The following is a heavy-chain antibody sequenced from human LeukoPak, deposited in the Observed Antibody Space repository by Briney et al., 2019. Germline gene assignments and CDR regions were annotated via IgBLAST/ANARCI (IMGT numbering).Heavy chain of an antibody. D-gene: IGHD3-10*01. CDR3: ARDGGYYGSGVEAEFDY. CDR2: INPNSGGT. CDR1: GYTFTGYY. V-gene: IGHV1-2*02. J-gene: IGHJ4*02. Sequence: ASVKVSCKASGYTFTGYYMHWVRQAPGQGLEWMGWINPNSGGTNYAQKFQGRVTMTRDTSISTAYMELSMLRSDDTAVYYCARDGGYYGSGVEAEFDYWGQGTLVTVSS.